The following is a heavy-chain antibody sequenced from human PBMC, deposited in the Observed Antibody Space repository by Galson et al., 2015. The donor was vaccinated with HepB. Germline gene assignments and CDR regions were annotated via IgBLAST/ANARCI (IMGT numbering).Heavy chain of an antibody. CDR3: ARAAKSGSCSSWSDY. CDR1: GCTFSSYA. CDR2: IIPIFATA. Sequence: SVKVSCKASGCTFSSYAISWVRQAPGQGLEWMGGIIPIFATANYAQKFQGRVTITADESTSTAYMELSSLRFEDTAVYYCARAAKSGSCSSWSDYWGQGTLVTVSS. J-gene: IGHJ4*02. V-gene: IGHV1-69*13. D-gene: IGHD1-26*01.